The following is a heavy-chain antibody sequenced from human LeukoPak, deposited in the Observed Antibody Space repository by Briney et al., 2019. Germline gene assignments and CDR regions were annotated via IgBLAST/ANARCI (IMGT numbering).Heavy chain of an antibody. CDR2: ISYDGSNK. J-gene: IGHJ4*02. V-gene: IGHV3-30-3*02. CDR3: AKRVFDY. CDR1: GFTFSSSA. Sequence: GGSLRLSCAASGFTFSSSAMHWVRQAPGKGLEWVAIISYDGSNKYCADSVKGRFTISRDNSKNTLYLQMNSLRAEDTAVYYCAKRVFDYWGQGTLVTVSS.